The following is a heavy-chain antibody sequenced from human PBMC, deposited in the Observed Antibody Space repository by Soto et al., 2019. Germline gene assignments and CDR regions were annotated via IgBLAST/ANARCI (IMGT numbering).Heavy chain of an antibody. J-gene: IGHJ4*02. V-gene: IGHV3-23*01. CDR3: AKDLSRGYSYGHRHAMGFFFDY. CDR2: IRGRGGST. CDR1: GFTFSSYA. D-gene: IGHD5-18*01. Sequence: EVQLLESGGGLVQPGGSLRLSCAASGFTFSSYAMSWVRQAPGKGLEWVPAIRGRGGSTYYPDSVKGRFTISRDNSKNTLYLQMNSLRAEDTAVYYCAKDLSRGYSYGHRHAMGFFFDYWGQGTLVTVSS.